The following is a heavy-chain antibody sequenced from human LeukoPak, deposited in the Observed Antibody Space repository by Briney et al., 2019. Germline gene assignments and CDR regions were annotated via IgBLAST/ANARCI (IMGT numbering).Heavy chain of an antibody. J-gene: IGHJ4*02. V-gene: IGHV4-30-4*01. CDR3: ARDVPVAGNFDY. D-gene: IGHD6-19*01. CDR1: GGSISSGDYY. Sequence: PSETLSLTCTVSGGSISSGDYYWSWIRQPPGKGLEWIGYIYYSGSTYYIPSLKSRVTISVDRSKNQFSLKLSSVTAADTAVYYCARDVPVAGNFDYWGQGTLVTVSS. CDR2: IYYSGST.